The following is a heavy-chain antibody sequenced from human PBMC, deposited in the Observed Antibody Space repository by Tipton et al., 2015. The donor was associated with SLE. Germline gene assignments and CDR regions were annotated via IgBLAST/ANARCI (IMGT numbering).Heavy chain of an antibody. CDR1: GFTFGDYA. V-gene: IGHV3-49*04. CDR2: IRSKAYGGTT. J-gene: IGHJ4*02. Sequence: SLRLSCTASGFTFGDYAMSWVRQAPGKGLEWVGFIRSKAYGGTTEYAASVKGRFTISRDDSKSIAYLQMNSLKTEDTAVYYCTRDFRPYYFDYWGQGTLVTVSS. CDR3: TRDFRPYYFDY.